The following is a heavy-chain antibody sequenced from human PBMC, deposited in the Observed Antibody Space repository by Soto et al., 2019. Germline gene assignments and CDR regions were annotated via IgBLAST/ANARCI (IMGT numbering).Heavy chain of an antibody. V-gene: IGHV3-23*01. D-gene: IGHD4-17*01. CDR2: ISGSGGST. CDR1: GFTFSSYA. Sequence: GGSLRLSCAASGFTFSSYAMSWVRQAPGKGLEWVSAISGSGGSTYYADSVKGRFTISRDNSKNTLYLQMNSLRAEDTAVYYCAKDIAVTRNYYYYGMDVWGQGTTVTVSS. J-gene: IGHJ6*02. CDR3: AKDIAVTRNYYYYGMDV.